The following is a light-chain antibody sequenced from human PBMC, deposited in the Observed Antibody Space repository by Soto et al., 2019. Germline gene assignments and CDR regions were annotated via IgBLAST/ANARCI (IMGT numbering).Light chain of an antibody. CDR1: QSVTSSH. CDR2: GAS. Sequence: EIVLTQSPGTLSLSPGERASLSCRASQSVTSSHLAWYQQKPGQAPRLLIYGASGRATGIPDRFSGSGSGTYFTLTISRLEPEDFEVYYCQQFGSAVTFGGGTKVEIK. CDR3: QQFGSAVT. J-gene: IGKJ4*01. V-gene: IGKV3-20*01.